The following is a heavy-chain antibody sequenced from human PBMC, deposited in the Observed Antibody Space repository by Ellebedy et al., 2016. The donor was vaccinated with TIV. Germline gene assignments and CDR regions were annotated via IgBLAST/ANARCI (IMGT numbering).Heavy chain of an antibody. Sequence: GESLKISCAASGFTFSSNWMTWVRQVPGKGLEWVANIKPDGSEKYYVDSVRGRFTISRDNAKNSLYLQMNSLRAEDTAMYYCARDLNWGCGWGQGTLVTVSS. CDR3: ARDLNWGCG. CDR2: IKPDGSEK. V-gene: IGHV3-7*03. CDR1: GFTFSSNW. J-gene: IGHJ4*02. D-gene: IGHD7-27*01.